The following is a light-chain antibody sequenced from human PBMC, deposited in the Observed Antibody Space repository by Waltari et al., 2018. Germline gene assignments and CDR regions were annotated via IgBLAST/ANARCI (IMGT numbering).Light chain of an antibody. CDR2: STS. CDR1: TGAVNSFSY. V-gene: IGLV7-43*01. Sequence: TVVTAEPSLTVSHGGTVTLTVVSSTGAVNSFSYPNWFQHEPGQAPRALIYSTSNKPSWAPTRFSGSLLGGKAALTLSRVQPEDEAEYNYLLYYCASWEFGGGTKLAV. CDR3: LLYYCASWE. J-gene: IGLJ3*02.